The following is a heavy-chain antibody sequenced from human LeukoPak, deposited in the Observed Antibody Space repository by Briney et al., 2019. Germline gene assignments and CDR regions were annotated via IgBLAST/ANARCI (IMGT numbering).Heavy chain of an antibody. D-gene: IGHD6-13*01. CDR2: IWYDGSNK. CDR3: ARGIAAAGLWFDP. J-gene: IGHJ5*02. Sequence: GGSLRLSCEASGFTFSTYGMHWVRQAPGKGLEWVAVIWYDGSNKNYADSVKGRFTISRDNSKNTLYLQMNSLRAEDTAVYYCARGIAAAGLWFDPWGQGTLVTVSS. CDR1: GFTFSTYG. V-gene: IGHV3-33*01.